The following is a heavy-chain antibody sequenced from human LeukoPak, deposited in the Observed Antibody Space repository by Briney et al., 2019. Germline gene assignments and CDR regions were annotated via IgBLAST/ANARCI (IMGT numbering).Heavy chain of an antibody. V-gene: IGHV4-59*01. J-gene: IGHJ4*02. Sequence: SETLSLTFTVSGGSISSYYWSWIRQPPGKGLEWIGYIYYSGSTNYNPSLKSRVTISVDTSKNQFSLKLSSVTAADTAVYYCARAVAGPTGFDYWGQGTLVTVSS. CDR2: IYYSGST. CDR1: GGSISSYY. CDR3: ARAVAGPTGFDY. D-gene: IGHD6-19*01.